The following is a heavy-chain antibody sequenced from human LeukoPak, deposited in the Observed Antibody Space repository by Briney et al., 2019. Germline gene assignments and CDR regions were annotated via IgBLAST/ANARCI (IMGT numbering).Heavy chain of an antibody. CDR1: GGSISSYY. V-gene: IGHV4-59*01. CDR2: IYYSGST. CDR3: ARGAHGYVGWFDS. Sequence: SETLSLTCTVSGGSISSYYWSWIRQPPGKGLEWIGYIYYSGSTNYNPSLKSRVTISVDTSKNQFSLKLSSVTAADTAVYYCARGAHGYVGWFDSWGQGTLVTVSS. D-gene: IGHD3-16*01. J-gene: IGHJ5*01.